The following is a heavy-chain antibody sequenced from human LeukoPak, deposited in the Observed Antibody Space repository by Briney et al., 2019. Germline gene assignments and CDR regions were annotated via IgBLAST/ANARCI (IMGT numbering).Heavy chain of an antibody. V-gene: IGHV3-21*01. CDR2: ISSSSSYI. CDR1: GFTFSSYS. Sequence: PGGSLRLSCAASGFTFSSYSMNWVRQAPGKGLEWVSSISSSSSYIYYADSVKGRFTISRDNAKNSVSLQMNNVRADDTAVYYCAKDEVGGHFEYWGQGILVTVSS. CDR3: AKDEVGGHFEY. J-gene: IGHJ4*02.